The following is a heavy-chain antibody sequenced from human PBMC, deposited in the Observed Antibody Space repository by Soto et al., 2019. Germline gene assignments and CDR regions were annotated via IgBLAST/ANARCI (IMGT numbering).Heavy chain of an antibody. D-gene: IGHD3-3*01. V-gene: IGHV1-2*02. CDR1: EYSFTGHY. CDR3: ASRGYDFWSGLDP. CDR2: IDPKSGDT. Sequence: ASVKVSCKAFEYSFTGHYLHWVRLAPGQGLEWMGWIDPKSGDTKYSQKFQGRVTITRDTSARTAYMELNSLRSEDTAVYYCASRGYDFWSGLDPWGQGTLVTVSS. J-gene: IGHJ5*02.